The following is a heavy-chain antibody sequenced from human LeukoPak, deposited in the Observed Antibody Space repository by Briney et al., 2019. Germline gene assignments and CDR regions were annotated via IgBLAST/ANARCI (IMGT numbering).Heavy chain of an antibody. V-gene: IGHV3-23*01. J-gene: IGHJ4*02. CDR2: TSGSGTTT. Sequence: GGSLRLSCAASGFTFGTYGMSWVRQTPGKGLGWVSATSGSGTTTYYEDSVKGRFTISRDNSQNTLYLQMNSLRAEDTAVYYCAKGSDSSAWTLFDYWGQGTLVTVSS. D-gene: IGHD6-25*01. CDR3: AKGSDSSAWTLFDY. CDR1: GFTFGTYG.